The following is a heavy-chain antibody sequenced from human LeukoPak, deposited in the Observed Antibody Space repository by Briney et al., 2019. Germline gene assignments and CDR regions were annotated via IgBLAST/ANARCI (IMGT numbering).Heavy chain of an antibody. Sequence: GGSLRLSCAASGFTFSSYTMSWVRQAPGKGLEWVSAISGSGGSTYYADSVKGRFTISRDNSKNTLYLQMNSLRAEDTAVYYCAKDAVAYCGGDCYSDYWGQGTLVTVSS. D-gene: IGHD2-21*02. CDR1: GFTFSSYT. V-gene: IGHV3-23*01. J-gene: IGHJ4*02. CDR2: ISGSGGST. CDR3: AKDAVAYCGGDCYSDY.